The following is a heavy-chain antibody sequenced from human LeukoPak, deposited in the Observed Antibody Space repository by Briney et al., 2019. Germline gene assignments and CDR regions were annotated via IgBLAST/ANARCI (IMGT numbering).Heavy chain of an antibody. V-gene: IGHV4-38-2*02. CDR3: AREGYFGSGSYYTSPLDY. Sequence: SETLSLTCIVSGYPISSGYYWGWIRPPPGKGLEWIGNIYHSGNTYYNPSLKSRVTISVDTSKNQFSLKLSSVTAADTAVYYCAREGYFGSGSYYTSPLDYWGQGTLVTVSS. D-gene: IGHD3-10*01. J-gene: IGHJ4*02. CDR2: IYHSGNT. CDR1: GYPISSGYY.